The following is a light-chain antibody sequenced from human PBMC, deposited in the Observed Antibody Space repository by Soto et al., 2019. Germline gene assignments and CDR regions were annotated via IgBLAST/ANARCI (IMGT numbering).Light chain of an antibody. J-gene: IGKJ2*01. CDR3: QQYYSTPYT. V-gene: IGKV4-1*01. CDR2: WAS. Sequence: DIVMTQSPDSLAVSLGERATINCKSSQSVLYSSNNKNYLAWYQQKPGQPPKLLIYWASTRESGVPDRFSGSGSGTYFTLTISSLQAEDVAVYYCQQYYSTPYTFGLGTKVEI. CDR1: QSVLYSSNNKNY.